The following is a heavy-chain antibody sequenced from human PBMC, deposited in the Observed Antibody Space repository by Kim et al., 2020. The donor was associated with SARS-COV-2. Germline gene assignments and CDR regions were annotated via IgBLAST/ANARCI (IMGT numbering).Heavy chain of an antibody. D-gene: IGHD1-1*01. J-gene: IGHJ6*02. CDR2: ISWNSGSI. CDR3: AKGIGAGTYYFYVMDV. Sequence: SLRLSCAASGFTFGDYAMHWVRQAPGKGLEWVSGISWNSGSIGYADSVKGRLTISRDNAKNSLYLQMNSLRAEDTALYYCAKGIGAGTYYFYVMDVWGQGTTVTVSS. V-gene: IGHV3-9*01. CDR1: GFTFGDYA.